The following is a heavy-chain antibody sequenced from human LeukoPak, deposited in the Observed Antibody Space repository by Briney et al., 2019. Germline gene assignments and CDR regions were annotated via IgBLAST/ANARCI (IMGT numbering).Heavy chain of an antibody. CDR1: GFTFSSYG. Sequence: GRSLRLSCAASGFTFSSYGMHWVRQAPGKGLEWVAVISYDGSNKYYADSVKGRFTISRENAKNSLYLQMNSLRAGDTAVYYCARARLGSSSWYDYWGQGTLVTVSS. J-gene: IGHJ4*02. V-gene: IGHV3-30*03. D-gene: IGHD6-13*01. CDR2: ISYDGSNK. CDR3: ARARLGSSSWYDY.